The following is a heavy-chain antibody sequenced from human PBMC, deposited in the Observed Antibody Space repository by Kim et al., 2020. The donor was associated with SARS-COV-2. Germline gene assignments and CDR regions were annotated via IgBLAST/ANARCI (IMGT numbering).Heavy chain of an antibody. V-gene: IGHV5-51*01. Sequence: GESLKISCKGSGYSFTSYWIGWVRQMPGKGLEWMGIIYPGDSDTRYSPSFQGQVTISADKSISTAYLQWSSLKASDTAIYYCARLSGYYDSSGYKDYWGQGTLVTVSS. CDR1: GYSFTSYW. CDR3: ARLSGYYDSSGYKDY. D-gene: IGHD3-22*01. CDR2: IYPGDSDT. J-gene: IGHJ4*02.